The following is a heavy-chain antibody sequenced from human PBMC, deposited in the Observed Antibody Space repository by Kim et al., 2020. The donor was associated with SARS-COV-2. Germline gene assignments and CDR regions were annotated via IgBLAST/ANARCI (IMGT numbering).Heavy chain of an antibody. CDR3: SREWVLGYCYGLPP. CDR1: GGSISDYY. CDR2: IYDNGST. Sequence: SETLSLTCTVSGGSISDYYWNWIRQPPGKGLEWIGYIYDNGSTNYNPSLKSRVTISVDTAKNQFSLKLSSVTAADTAVYFCSREWVLGYCYGLPPWGQGTLVTVSS. V-gene: IGHV4-59*01. D-gene: IGHD5-18*01. J-gene: IGHJ5*02.